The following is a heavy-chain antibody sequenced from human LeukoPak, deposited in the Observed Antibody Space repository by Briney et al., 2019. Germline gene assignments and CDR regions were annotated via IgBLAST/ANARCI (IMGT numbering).Heavy chain of an antibody. D-gene: IGHD6-19*01. CDR3: ARFTGYSSGWYWFDP. CDR1: GGSISSYY. CDR2: IYYSGST. Sequence: SETLSLTCTVSGGSISSYYWSWIRQPPGKGLEWIGYIYYSGSTNYNPCLKSRVTISVDTSKNQFSLKLSSVTAADTAVYYCARFTGYSSGWYWFDPWGQGTLVTVSS. J-gene: IGHJ5*02. V-gene: IGHV4-59*08.